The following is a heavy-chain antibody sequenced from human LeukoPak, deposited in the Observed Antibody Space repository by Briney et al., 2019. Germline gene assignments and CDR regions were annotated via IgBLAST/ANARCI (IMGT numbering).Heavy chain of an antibody. CDR3: ARAGDSRALDI. V-gene: IGHV3-74*01. CDR2: GNRDGSAT. CDR1: GFTFSRYW. J-gene: IGHJ3*02. D-gene: IGHD2-21*01. Sequence: GGSLRLSCAASGFTFSRYWMYGVRQVPGKGLVWVSCGNRDGSATYYEDSVKGRFTISKDNAKNTLYLQMNSLSAEDTAVYYCARAGDSRALDIWGQGTTVTVSS.